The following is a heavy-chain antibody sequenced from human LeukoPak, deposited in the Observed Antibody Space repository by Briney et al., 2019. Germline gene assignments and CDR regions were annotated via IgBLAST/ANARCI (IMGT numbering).Heavy chain of an antibody. CDR1: GFSLSTSGMC. D-gene: IGHD2-15*01. V-gene: IGHV2-70*11. Sequence: SGPALVKPTQTLTLTCTFSGFSLSTSGMCVSWIRQPLGKALEWLARIDWDDDKYYSTSLKTRLTISKDTSKNQVVLTMTNMDPVDTATYYCARLGDCSGGTFLDYWGQGTLVTVSS. CDR3: ARLGDCSGGTFLDY. J-gene: IGHJ4*02. CDR2: IDWDDDK.